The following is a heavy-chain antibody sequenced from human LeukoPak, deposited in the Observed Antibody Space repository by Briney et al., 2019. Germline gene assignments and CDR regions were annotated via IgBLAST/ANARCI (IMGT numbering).Heavy chain of an antibody. CDR2: INHSGST. V-gene: IGHV4-34*01. CDR3: ARGPYDYVWGSYRTLFDY. J-gene: IGHJ4*02. CDR1: DDSITIYY. D-gene: IGHD3-16*02. Sequence: PSETLSLTCTVSDDSITIYYWSWIRQPPGKGLEWIGEINHSGSTNYNPSLKSRVTISVDTSKNQFSLKLSSVTAADTAVYYCARGPYDYVWGSYRTLFDYWGQGTLVTVSS.